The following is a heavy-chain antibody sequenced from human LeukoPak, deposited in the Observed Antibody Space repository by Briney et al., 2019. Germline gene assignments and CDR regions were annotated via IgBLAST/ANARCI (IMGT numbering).Heavy chain of an antibody. J-gene: IGHJ4*02. CDR3: ARLACSSTSCHTGSSYYFDY. D-gene: IGHD2-2*02. CDR2: IYFGDSET. Sequence: GESLKISCKGSGYSFTSYWIGRVRQMPGKGLEWMGIIYFGDSETRYRPSFQGQVTISADKSISTAFLQWSSLKASDTAMYYCARLACSSTSCHTGSSYYFDYWGQGTLVTVSS. CDR1: GYSFTSYW. V-gene: IGHV5-51*01.